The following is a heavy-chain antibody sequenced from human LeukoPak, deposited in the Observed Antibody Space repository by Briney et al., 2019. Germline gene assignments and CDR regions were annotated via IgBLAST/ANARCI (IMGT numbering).Heavy chain of an antibody. D-gene: IGHD1-14*01. Sequence: ASVKVSCKASGYTFTGYYMHWVRQAPGQGLEWMGWINPNSGGTNYAQKFQGWVTMTRDTSISTAYMELSRLRSDDTAVYYCAGDRTGVVFFSHSYYYSGMEVWAQGPTVPVPS. CDR2: INPNSGGT. CDR3: AGDRTGVVFFSHSYYYSGMEV. V-gene: IGHV1-2*04. J-gene: IGHJ6*02. CDR1: GYTFTGYY.